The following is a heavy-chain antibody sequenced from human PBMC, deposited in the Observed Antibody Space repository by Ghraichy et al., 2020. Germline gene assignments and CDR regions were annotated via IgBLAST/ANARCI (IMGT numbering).Heavy chain of an antibody. V-gene: IGHV3-23*01. CDR2: ISGSGDST. D-gene: IGHD3-16*01. CDR3: AKGMIRFGGTYYYFDY. J-gene: IGHJ4*02. Sequence: GGSLRLSCAASGFTFSSYAMSWVRQAPGKGLEWVSVISGSGDSTYYADSVKGRFTISRDDSKNTLYLHMNTLRAGDTALYYCAKGMIRFGGTYYYFDYWGQGSLVTVSS. CDR1: GFTFSSYA.